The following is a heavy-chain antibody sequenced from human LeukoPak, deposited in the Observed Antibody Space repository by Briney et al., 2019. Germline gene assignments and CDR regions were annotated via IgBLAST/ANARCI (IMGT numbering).Heavy chain of an antibody. J-gene: IGHJ5*02. D-gene: IGHD2-2*01. V-gene: IGHV3-30*02. Sequence: GGSLRLSCAASGFTFSSYGMHWVRQAPGKGLEWVAVIWYDGSNKYYADSVKGRFTISRDNSKNTLYLQMNSLRAEDTAVYYCAKVSVGYCSSTSCYELDPWGQGTLDTVSS. CDR3: AKVSVGYCSSTSCYELDP. CDR1: GFTFSSYG. CDR2: IWYDGSNK.